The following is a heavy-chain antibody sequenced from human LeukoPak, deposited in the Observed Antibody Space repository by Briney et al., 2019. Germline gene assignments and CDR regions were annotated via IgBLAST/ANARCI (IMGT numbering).Heavy chain of an antibody. CDR2: IYSGGST. J-gene: IGHJ4*02. CDR1: GFTFSSNY. Sequence: PGGSLRLSCAASGFTFSSNYMSWVRQAPGKGLEGVSVIYSGGSTYYSDSVKGRFTISRDNSKNTLYLQMNSLRAEDTAVYYCARLWFGEYYFDYWGQGTLVTVSS. D-gene: IGHD3-10*01. CDR3: ARLWFGEYYFDY. V-gene: IGHV3-53*01.